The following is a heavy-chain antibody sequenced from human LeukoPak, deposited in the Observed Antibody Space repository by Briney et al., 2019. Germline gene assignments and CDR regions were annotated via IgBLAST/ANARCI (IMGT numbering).Heavy chain of an antibody. CDR1: GGSISSYY. J-gene: IGHJ4*02. CDR2: IYYSGST. CDR3: ARKIDPGPYYFDY. V-gene: IGHV4-59*06. Sequence: SETLSLTCTVSGGSISSYYWSWIRQPPGKGLEWIGYIYYSGSTYYNPSLKSRVTISVDTSKNQFSLKLSSVTAADTAVYYCARKIDPGPYYFDYWGQGTLVTVSS.